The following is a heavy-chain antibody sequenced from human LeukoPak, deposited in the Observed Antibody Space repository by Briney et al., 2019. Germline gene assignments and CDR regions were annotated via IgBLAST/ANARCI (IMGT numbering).Heavy chain of an antibody. CDR2: IKQDGSER. CDR1: GFTFSTFW. J-gene: IGHJ6*02. CDR3: TRDRQGPRLYEMDV. V-gene: IGHV3-7*01. Sequence: GGSLRLSCAASGFTFSTFWMSWVRQAPGKGLEWVANIKQDGSERNYVDSVKGRFTISRDNARNSLYLQMNSLRAEDTAMYSCTRDRQGPRLYEMDVWGQGTTVTVSS. D-gene: IGHD2-15*01.